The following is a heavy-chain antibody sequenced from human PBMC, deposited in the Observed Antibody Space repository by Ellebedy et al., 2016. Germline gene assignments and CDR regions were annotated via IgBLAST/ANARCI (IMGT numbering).Heavy chain of an antibody. V-gene: IGHV4-34*01. J-gene: IGHJ4*02. D-gene: IGHD6-13*01. Sequence: SETLSLXCAVYGGSFSGYYWSWIRQPPGKGLEWIGEINHSGSTNYNPSLKSRVTISVDTSKNQFSLKLSSVTAADTAVYYCARNPSSRSGYWGQGTLVTVSS. CDR2: INHSGST. CDR1: GGSFSGYY. CDR3: ARNPSSRSGY.